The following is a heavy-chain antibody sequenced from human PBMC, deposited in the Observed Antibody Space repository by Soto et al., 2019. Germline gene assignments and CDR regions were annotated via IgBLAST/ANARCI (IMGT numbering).Heavy chain of an antibody. J-gene: IGHJ4*02. CDR2: IYNSGST. CDR1: GGSINNNGYF. V-gene: IGHV4-30-4*01. CDR3: ARGPSGDKVDY. Sequence: QVQLQESGPGVVEPSQTLSLTCTVSGGSINNNGYFWSWIRQPPGSGLEWIGHIYNSGSTYSNPSLKSQPTKSVDTSKNQFSLKLSSVTAADTAVYYCARGPSGDKVDYWGQGTLVTVSS. D-gene: IGHD1-26*01.